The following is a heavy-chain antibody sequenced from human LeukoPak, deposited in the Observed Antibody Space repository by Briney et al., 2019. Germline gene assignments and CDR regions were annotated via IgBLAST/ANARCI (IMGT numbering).Heavy chain of an antibody. D-gene: IGHD1-26*01. CDR2: ISGSGGRP. CDR3: AKVRIVAATFQSLGIRTLYYFDS. V-gene: IGHV3-23*01. J-gene: IGHJ4*02. CDR1: GFTFSSYA. Sequence: GGSLRLSCAASGFTFSSYAMSWVRQAPGKGLEGVSAISGSGGRPYSASPVKGRFTTSRANSKNTLYPQTPSLRAEDTAVYYCAKVRIVAATFQSLGIRTLYYFDSWGQGTLAPVS.